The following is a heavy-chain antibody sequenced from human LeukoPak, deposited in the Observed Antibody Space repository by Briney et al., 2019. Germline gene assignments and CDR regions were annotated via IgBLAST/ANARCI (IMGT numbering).Heavy chain of an antibody. Sequence: TGGSLRLSCAASGFTVSSNYMSWVRQAPGKGLEWVSVIYSGGSTYYADSVKGRFTISRDNSKNTLYLQMNSLRAEDTAVYYCASYVDTAMAAGVAFDIWGQGTMVTVSS. D-gene: IGHD5-18*01. CDR3: ASYVDTAMAAGVAFDI. CDR2: IYSGGST. CDR1: GFTVSSNY. J-gene: IGHJ3*02. V-gene: IGHV3-53*01.